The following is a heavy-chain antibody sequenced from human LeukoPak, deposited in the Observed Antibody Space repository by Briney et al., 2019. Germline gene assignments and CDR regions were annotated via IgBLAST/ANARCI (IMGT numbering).Heavy chain of an antibody. D-gene: IGHD3-22*01. V-gene: IGHV4-34*01. J-gene: IGHJ4*02. CDR2: INHSGST. CDR3: ARGVGSSGSMYDY. CDR1: GGSFSGYY. Sequence: SETLSLTCAVYGGSFSGYYWSWIRQPPGKGLEWIGAINHSGSTNYNPSLKSRVTISVDTSKNQFSLKLSSVTAADTAVYYCARGVGSSGSMYDYWGQGTLVTVSS.